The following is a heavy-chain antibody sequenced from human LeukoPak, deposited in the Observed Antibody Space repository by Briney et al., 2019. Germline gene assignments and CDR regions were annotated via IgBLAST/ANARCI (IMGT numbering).Heavy chain of an antibody. J-gene: IGHJ4*02. CDR1: GGSISSGSYY. D-gene: IGHD3-10*01. CDR3: ARDLGDHYYGSGSYLSY. CDR2: IYTSGST. Sequence: SETLSLTCTVSGGSISSGSYYWSWIRQPAGKGLEWIGRIYTSGSTNYNPSLKSRVTMSVDTSKNQFSLKLSSVTAADTAVYYCARDLGDHYYGSGSYLSYWGQGTLVTVSS. V-gene: IGHV4-61*02.